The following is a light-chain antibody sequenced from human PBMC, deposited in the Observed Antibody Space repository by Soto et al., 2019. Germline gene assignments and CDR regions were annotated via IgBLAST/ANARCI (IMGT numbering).Light chain of an antibody. CDR3: CSYAGSYPYV. J-gene: IGLJ1*01. V-gene: IGLV2-11*01. CDR1: SSDVGGYNY. Sequence: QSVLTQPRSVSGSPGQSVTISCTGTSSDVGGYNYVSWYQEQPGKAPKLMIYDVSKRPSGVPDRFSGSKSGNTASLTIYGLQAEDEADYYCCSYAGSYPYVFGTGTKVTVL. CDR2: DVS.